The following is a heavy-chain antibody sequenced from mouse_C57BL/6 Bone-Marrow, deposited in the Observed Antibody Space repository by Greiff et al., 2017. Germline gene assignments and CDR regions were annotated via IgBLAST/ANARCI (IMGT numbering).Heavy chain of an antibody. J-gene: IGHJ3*01. CDR3: ALTMVTSWFAY. CDR2: IYPGGGYT. Sequence: QVQLQQSGAELVRPGTSVKMSCKASGYTFTNYWIGWAKQRPGHGLEWIGDIYPGGGYTNYNEKFKGKGTLTADNSSSTAYMQFSSLTSEDSAIYYCALTMVTSWFAYWGQGTLVTVSA. V-gene: IGHV1-63*01. D-gene: IGHD2-2*01. CDR1: GYTFTNYW.